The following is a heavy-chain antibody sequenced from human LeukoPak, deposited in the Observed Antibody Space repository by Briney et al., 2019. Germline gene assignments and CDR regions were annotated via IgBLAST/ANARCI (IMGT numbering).Heavy chain of an antibody. V-gene: IGHV3-48*01. CDR3: ARDVYYGSGSPRLDY. J-gene: IGHJ4*02. D-gene: IGHD3-10*01. CDR2: MSRSGNII. Sequence: GGSLRLSCATSGFTFSDYNMNWVRQVPGKGLESVSYMSRSGNIIYYADSVKGRVTISRDNAKNSLYLQMNSLRVEDTGVYYCARDVYYGSGSPRLDYRGQGTLVTVSS. CDR1: GFTFSDYN.